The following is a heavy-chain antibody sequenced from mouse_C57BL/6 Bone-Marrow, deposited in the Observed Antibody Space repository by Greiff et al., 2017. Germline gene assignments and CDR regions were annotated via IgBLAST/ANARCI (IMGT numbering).Heavy chain of an antibody. CDR2: INPSTGGT. D-gene: IGHD2-5*01. Sequence: VQLQQSGPELVKPGASVKISCKASGYSFTGYYMNWVKQSPEKSLEWIGEINPSTGGTTYNQKFKAKATLTVDKSSSTAYMQLKSLTSEDSAVYYFARYDYYSNYFDYWGQGTTLTVSS. CDR3: ARYDYYSNYFDY. CDR1: GYSFTGYY. V-gene: IGHV1-42*01. J-gene: IGHJ2*01.